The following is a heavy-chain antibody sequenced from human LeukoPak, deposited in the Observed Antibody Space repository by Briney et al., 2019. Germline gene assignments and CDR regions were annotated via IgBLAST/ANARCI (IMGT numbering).Heavy chain of an antibody. J-gene: IGHJ4*02. CDR2: IYFSGGT. CDR1: GDSISSSNCY. D-gene: IGHD3-10*01. V-gene: IGHV4-39*01. CDR3: ARTTMVRGANDY. Sequence: SSETLSLTCTVSGDSISSSNCYWGWIRQPPGKGLEWIGSIYFSGGTYYNASLKSRVTISVDTSKNQFSLKLSSVTAADTAVYYCARTTMVRGANDYWGQGTLVTVSS.